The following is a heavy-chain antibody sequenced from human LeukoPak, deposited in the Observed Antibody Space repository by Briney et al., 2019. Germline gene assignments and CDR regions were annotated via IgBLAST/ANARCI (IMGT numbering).Heavy chain of an antibody. CDR3: AKGGSSSWDYFDS. J-gene: IGHJ4*02. CDR1: DFSFITYA. V-gene: IGHV3-23*01. Sequence: GGSLRLSCAASDFSFITYAMSWVRQAPGKGLEWVSAISGSGGSTYYADSVKGRFTFSRDNSKNTLYLQMNSLRVEDTAIYYCAKGGSSSWDYFDSWGQGTLVTVSP. D-gene: IGHD6-13*01. CDR2: ISGSGGST.